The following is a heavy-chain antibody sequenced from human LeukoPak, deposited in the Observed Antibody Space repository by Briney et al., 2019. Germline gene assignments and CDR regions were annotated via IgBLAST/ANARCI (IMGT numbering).Heavy chain of an antibody. CDR1: GFTFSAYG. J-gene: IGHJ6*02. Sequence: PGRSLRLSCAASGFTFSAYGMHWVRQAPGKGLEWVAVMSNDASNKYYGDPVKGRFTISRDNSKNTLYLQMNSLRTDDTAMYYCAKDLGRYSLDGMGVWGQGTTVTVSS. V-gene: IGHV3-30*18. CDR3: AKDLGRYSLDGMGV. D-gene: IGHD5-18*01. CDR2: MSNDASNK.